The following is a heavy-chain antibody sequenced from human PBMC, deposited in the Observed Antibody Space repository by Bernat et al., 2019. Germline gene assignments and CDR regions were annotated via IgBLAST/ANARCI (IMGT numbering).Heavy chain of an antibody. CDR1: GGSISSYY. D-gene: IGHD2-2*01. J-gene: IGHJ6*02. CDR2: IYYSGST. Sequence: QVQLQESGPGLVKPSETLSLTCTVSGGSISSYYWSWIRQPPGKGLEWIGYIYYSGSTNYNPSLKSRVTISVDTSKNQFSLKLSSVTAADTALYYWARLMPTPSYYGMDVWGQGTTVTVSS. V-gene: IGHV4-59*08. CDR3: ARLMPTPSYYGMDV.